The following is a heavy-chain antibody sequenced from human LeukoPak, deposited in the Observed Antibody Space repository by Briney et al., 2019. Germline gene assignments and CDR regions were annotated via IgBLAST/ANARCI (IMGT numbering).Heavy chain of an antibody. CDR3: AREGSGRQYSSTTDFDY. V-gene: IGHV4-59*12. Sequence: SETLSLTCAVSNGPINTYQWSWIRQPPGKGLEWIGNIHYSGSANYNPSLKSRVIISVDKSKNQFSLKLSSVTAADTAVYYCAREGSGRQYSSTTDFDYWGQGTLVTVSS. J-gene: IGHJ4*02. D-gene: IGHD6-13*01. CDR1: NGPINTYQ. CDR2: IHYSGSA.